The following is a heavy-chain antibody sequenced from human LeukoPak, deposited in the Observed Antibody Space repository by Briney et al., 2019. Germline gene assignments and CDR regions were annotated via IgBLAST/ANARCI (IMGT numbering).Heavy chain of an antibody. CDR2: INQGGSDK. D-gene: IGHD1-14*01. V-gene: IGHV3-7*01. J-gene: IGHJ4*02. CDR3: TRDRSRAEDD. CDR1: SFTFSGHW. Sequence: PGGSLRLSCAASSFTFSGHWASSVRQAPGKGLEWVANINQGGSDKYYVDSVKGRFTISRDNANNLLYLQMNRRNGEDTAVYYCTRDRSRAEDDWGQGTLVTVSS.